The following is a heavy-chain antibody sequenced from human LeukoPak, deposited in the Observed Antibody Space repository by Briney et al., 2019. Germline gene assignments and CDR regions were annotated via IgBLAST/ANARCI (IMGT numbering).Heavy chain of an antibody. Sequence: GGSLRLSCAASGFTFSSYNMNWLRQAPGNGLEGVSYISSSSSTIYYADSVKGRFTISRDNAKNSLYLQMNSLRAEDTAVYYCARAGDGYSDYWGQGTLVTVSS. CDR3: ARAGDGYSDY. CDR1: GFTFSSYN. CDR2: ISSSSSTI. V-gene: IGHV3-48*01. J-gene: IGHJ4*02. D-gene: IGHD3-22*01.